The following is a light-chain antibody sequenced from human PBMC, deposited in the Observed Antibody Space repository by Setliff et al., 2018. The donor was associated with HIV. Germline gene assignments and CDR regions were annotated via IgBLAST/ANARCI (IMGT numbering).Light chain of an antibody. J-gene: IGLJ3*02. Sequence: AVVTQEPSLTVSPGGTVTLTCGSSTGAATSGHYPYWFQQKPGQAPRTLIYDTNNKHSWTPARFSGSLLGGKAALTLSVAQPEDEAAYYCFLSYSAARRVFGGGTKVTVL. CDR2: DTN. CDR1: TGAATSGHY. V-gene: IGLV7-46*01. CDR3: FLSYSAARRV.